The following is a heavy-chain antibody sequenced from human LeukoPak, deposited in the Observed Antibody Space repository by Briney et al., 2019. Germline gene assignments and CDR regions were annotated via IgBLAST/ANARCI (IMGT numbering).Heavy chain of an antibody. CDR3: AKEGIGYSLPFDS. CDR2: IRYDGSNK. Sequence: GGSLRLSCAASGFTFSNHGMNWVRQTPGKGLEWVAFIRYDGSNKYYADSVKGRFSISRDNSKNTLYLQMNSLRAEDTAVYYCAKEGIGYSLPFDSWGQGSLVTVSS. J-gene: IGHJ4*02. V-gene: IGHV3-30*02. CDR1: GFTFSNHG. D-gene: IGHD3-22*01.